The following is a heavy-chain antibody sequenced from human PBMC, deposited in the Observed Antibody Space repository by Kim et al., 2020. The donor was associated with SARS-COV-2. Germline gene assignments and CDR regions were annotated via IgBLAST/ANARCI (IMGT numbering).Heavy chain of an antibody. J-gene: IGHJ4*02. CDR3: ARGRDSGGYYFVH. D-gene: IGHD3-22*01. Sequence: GGSLRLSCAASGFTFTNYAIHWIRQAPGKGLEWVAVISYDGDKKYYADSVKGRFTISRDNSKNTLYLQMSSLRTEDTAIYYCARGRDSGGYYFVHWGQGTLVTVSS. V-gene: IGHV3-30-3*01. CDR1: GFTFTNYA. CDR2: ISYDGDKK.